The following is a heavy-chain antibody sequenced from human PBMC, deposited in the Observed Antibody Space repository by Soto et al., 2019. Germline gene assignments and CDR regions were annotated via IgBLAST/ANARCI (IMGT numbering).Heavy chain of an antibody. CDR3: GEDVYSGYDSTGDY. J-gene: IGHJ4*02. Sequence: GGSLRLSCAASGFTFSSYGMHWVRQAPGKGLEWVAVISYDGSNKYYADSVKGRFTISRDNSKNTLYLQMNSLRAEDTAVYYKGEDVYSGYDSTGDYWGQGTLVTVSS. CDR1: GFTFSSYG. V-gene: IGHV3-30*18. CDR2: ISYDGSNK. D-gene: IGHD5-12*01.